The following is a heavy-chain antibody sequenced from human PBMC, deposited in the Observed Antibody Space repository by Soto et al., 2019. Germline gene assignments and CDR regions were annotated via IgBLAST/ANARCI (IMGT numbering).Heavy chain of an antibody. CDR1: GYTFTGYY. CDR2: INPNSGGT. D-gene: IGHD2-2*01. J-gene: IGHJ4*02. CDR3: ARGGVPAADMDY. Sequence: ASVKVSCKASGYTFTGYYMHWVRQAPGQGLEWMGWINPNSGGTNYAKKFQGWVTMTRDTSISTAYMELSRLRSDDTAVYYCARGGVPAADMDYWGQGTLVTVSS. V-gene: IGHV1-2*04.